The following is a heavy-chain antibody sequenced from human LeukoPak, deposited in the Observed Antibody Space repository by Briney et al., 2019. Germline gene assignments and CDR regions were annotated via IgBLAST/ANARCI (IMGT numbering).Heavy chain of an antibody. J-gene: IGHJ4*02. CDR2: IYYSGST. CDR1: GGSISSSSYY. Sequence: SETLSLTCTVSGGSISSSSYYWAWIRQPPGKGLEWIGSIYYSGSTYYNPSLKSRVTISVDTSKNQFSLKLSSVTAADTAVYYCARGQNYYDFWSGYYTPGYYFDYWGQGTLVTVSS. CDR3: ARGQNYYDFWSGYYTPGYYFDY. D-gene: IGHD3-3*01. V-gene: IGHV4-39*07.